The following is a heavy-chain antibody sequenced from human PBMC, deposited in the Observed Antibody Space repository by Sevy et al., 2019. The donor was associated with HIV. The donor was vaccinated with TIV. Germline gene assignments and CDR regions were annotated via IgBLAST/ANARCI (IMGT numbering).Heavy chain of an antibody. Sequence: GGYLRLSCAASGLTFSSYWMTWVRQAPGKGLEWVANINQGGSQEYYVDSVKGRFTISRDNAKNSLYLQINSLRAEDTAVYYCATILPARVPAEYFQHWGHGTLVTVSS. D-gene: IGHD5-18*01. J-gene: IGHJ1*01. CDR1: GLTFSSYW. CDR3: ATILPARVPAEYFQH. CDR2: INQGGSQE. V-gene: IGHV3-7*01.